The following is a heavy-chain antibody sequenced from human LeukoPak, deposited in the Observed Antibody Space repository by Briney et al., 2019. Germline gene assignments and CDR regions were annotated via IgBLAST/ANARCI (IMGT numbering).Heavy chain of an antibody. J-gene: IGHJ5*02. V-gene: IGHV1-2*02. Sequence: GASVKVSCKASGYTFMDYYIHWVRQAPGQGLEWMGWINPNSGDANYAQRFQVRVTMTRDTSISTAYMEVSSLRSEDTAIYYYARFFGARGIFASDPWGRGPLVTVSS. CDR2: INPNSGDA. D-gene: IGHD3-3*01. CDR1: GYTFMDYY. CDR3: ARFFGARGIFASDP.